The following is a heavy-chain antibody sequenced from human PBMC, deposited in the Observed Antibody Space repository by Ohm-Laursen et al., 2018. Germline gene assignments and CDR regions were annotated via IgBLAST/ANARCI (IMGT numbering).Heavy chain of an antibody. CDR2: MNPNSGNT. Sequence: VASVKVSCKASGYAFTSYDINWVRQATGQGLEWMGWMNPNSGNTGYAQKFQGRVTMTRNTSISTAYMELSSLRSEDTAVYYCARDYSYGYYYYYGMDVWGQGTTVTVS. J-gene: IGHJ6*02. CDR3: ARDYSYGYYYYYGMDV. D-gene: IGHD5-18*01. CDR1: GYAFTSYD. V-gene: IGHV1-8*01.